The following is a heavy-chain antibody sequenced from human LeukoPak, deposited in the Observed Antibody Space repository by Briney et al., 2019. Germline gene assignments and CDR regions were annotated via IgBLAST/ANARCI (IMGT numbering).Heavy chain of an antibody. Sequence: PGGSLRLSCAASGLSVSSTYMTWVRQAPGKGLEWVSVIYSGGGTNYAGSLKGRFSISRDNSKNSLYLQMNSLRAEDTAVYYCVGEGKYWGQGTLVTVSS. CDR3: VGEGKY. J-gene: IGHJ4*02. CDR2: IYSGGGT. V-gene: IGHV3-53*01. D-gene: IGHD4-17*01. CDR1: GLSVSSTY.